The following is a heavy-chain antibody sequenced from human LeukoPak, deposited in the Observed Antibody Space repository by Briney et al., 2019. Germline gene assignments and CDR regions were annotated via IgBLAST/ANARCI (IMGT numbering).Heavy chain of an antibody. CDR1: GFTFSSYG. Sequence: GGSLRLSCAASGFTFSSYGMQWVRQAPGKGLEWVSSISSSSSYINYADSVRGRFTISRDNAKNSLFLQMDSLRGEDTAVYYCARCTTGKTFGSLREIKKSREIDFWGQGTLVTVSS. V-gene: IGHV3-21*01. J-gene: IGHJ4*02. CDR2: ISSSSSYI. CDR3: ARCTTGKTFGSLREIKKSREIDF. D-gene: IGHD1-1*01.